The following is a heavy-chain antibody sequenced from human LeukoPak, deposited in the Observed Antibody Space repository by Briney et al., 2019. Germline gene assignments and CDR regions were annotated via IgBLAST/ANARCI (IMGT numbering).Heavy chain of an antibody. V-gene: IGHV4-59*01. J-gene: IGHJ4*02. CDR2: IYYSGST. CDR3: ARAGGWLQNDY. Sequence: SETLSLTCTVSGGSISSYYWSWIRQPPGKGLEWLGYIYYSGSTNYNPSLKSRVTISVDTSKNQFSLKLSSVTAADTAVYYCARAGGWLQNDYWGQGTLVTVS. D-gene: IGHD5-24*01. CDR1: GGSISSYY.